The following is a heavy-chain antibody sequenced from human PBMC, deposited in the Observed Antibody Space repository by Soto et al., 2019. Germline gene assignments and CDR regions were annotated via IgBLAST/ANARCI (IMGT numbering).Heavy chain of an antibody. D-gene: IGHD3-10*01. CDR3: AKGGITLVRGSFDY. V-gene: IGHV3-23*01. J-gene: IGHJ4*02. Sequence: PGGSLRLSCAASGFTFSSFGMSWVRQAPGKGLEWVSAISGSGSNTYYIDSVKGRFTISRDRSKTTLFLQMNNLRAEDTAVYYCAKGGITLVRGSFDYWGQGALVTVSS. CDR2: ISGSGSNT. CDR1: GFTFSSFG.